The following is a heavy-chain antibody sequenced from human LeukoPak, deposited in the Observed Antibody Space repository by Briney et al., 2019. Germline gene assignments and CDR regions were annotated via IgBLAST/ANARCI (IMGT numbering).Heavy chain of an antibody. CDR2: ISSSSSYI. J-gene: IGHJ4*02. V-gene: IGHV3-21*01. CDR3: AKVSPINPSGYLDY. CDR1: GFTFSGYS. D-gene: IGHD3-3*01. Sequence: GGSLRLSCAASGFTFSGYSMNWVRQAPGKGLEWVSSISSSSSYIYYADSVKGRFTISRDNSKNTLYLQMNSLRAEDTAVYYCAKVSPINPSGYLDYWGQGTLVTVSS.